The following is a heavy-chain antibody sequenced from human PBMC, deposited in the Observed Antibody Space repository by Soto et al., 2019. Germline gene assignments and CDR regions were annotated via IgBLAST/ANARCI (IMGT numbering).Heavy chain of an antibody. CDR2: ISAYNGDT. Sequence: VQLVQSGAEVKKPGASVKVSCKASGYTFISYGISWVRQAPGQGLEWMGWISAYNGDTKSAQNLQGRVTMTTDTSTSTAYMELRSLRSDDTAVYYCARGGITIFGVVMPVDYWGQGTLVSVSS. CDR3: ARGGITIFGVVMPVDY. J-gene: IGHJ4*02. D-gene: IGHD3-3*01. CDR1: GYTFISYG. V-gene: IGHV1-18*04.